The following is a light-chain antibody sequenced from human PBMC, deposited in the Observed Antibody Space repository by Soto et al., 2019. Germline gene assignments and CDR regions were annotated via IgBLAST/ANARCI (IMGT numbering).Light chain of an antibody. CDR2: DAS. CDR1: QSINIW. Sequence: DIQLTQSPSTLSASVGDRITLTCRASQSINIWLAWYQQTPGKAPKILIFDASRLATGVXXXFXXXXXXXXXXXTISGLQPDDFATYYCQQYNGYSTWTFGQGTRVETK. J-gene: IGKJ1*01. CDR3: QQYNGYSTWT. V-gene: IGKV1-5*01.